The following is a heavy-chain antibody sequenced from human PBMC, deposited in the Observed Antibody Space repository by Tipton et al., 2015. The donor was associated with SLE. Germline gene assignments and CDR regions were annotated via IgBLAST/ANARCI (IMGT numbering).Heavy chain of an antibody. J-gene: IGHJ4*02. V-gene: IGHV4-34*01. CDR1: GGSVSGHY. Sequence: TLSLTCAVYGGSVSGHYWSWIRQPPGKGLEWIGEINHSGRTDYNPSLKSRVTISVDTSKNQFSLKLSSVTAADTAVYYCARASSGGGRSSGWFNYWGQGTLVTVSS. CDR2: INHSGRT. CDR3: ARASSGGGRSSGWFNY. D-gene: IGHD6-19*01.